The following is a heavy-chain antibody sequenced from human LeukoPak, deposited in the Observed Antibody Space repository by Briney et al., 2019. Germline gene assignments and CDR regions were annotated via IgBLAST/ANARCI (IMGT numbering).Heavy chain of an antibody. CDR1: GYTFTSYD. D-gene: IGHD3-3*01. CDR2: MNPNSGNT. CDR3: ARGFNYDFWSGYYLNWFDP. V-gene: IGHV1-8*01. J-gene: IGHJ5*02. Sequence: ASVKVSCKASGYTFTSYDINWVRQATGQGLEWMGWMNPNSGNTGYAQKFQGRVTITRNTSISTAYMELSSLRSEDTAVYYCARGFNYDFWSGYYLNWFDPWGQGTLVTVSS.